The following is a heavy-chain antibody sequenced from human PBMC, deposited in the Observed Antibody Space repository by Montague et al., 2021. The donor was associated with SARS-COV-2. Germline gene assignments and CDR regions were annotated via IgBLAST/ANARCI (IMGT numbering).Heavy chain of an antibody. D-gene: IGHD3-10*01. J-gene: IGHJ4*02. V-gene: IGHV3-30*04. CDR3: ARAYGSGSYPNDY. Sequence: RLSCSASGFTFSNYAMHWVRQAPGKGLEGVAVISYDGTIKYYADSVKGRFTISRDNSKNTLDLQMNSLRGDDTAVYYCARAYGSGSYPNDYWGQGTLVTVSS. CDR1: GFTFSNYA. CDR2: ISYDGTIK.